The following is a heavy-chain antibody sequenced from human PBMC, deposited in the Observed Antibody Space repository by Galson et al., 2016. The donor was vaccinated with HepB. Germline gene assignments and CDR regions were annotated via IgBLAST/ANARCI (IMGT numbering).Heavy chain of an antibody. J-gene: IGHJ4*02. Sequence: SLRLSCAASGFTFSSYAMSWVRQAPGKGLEWLSDMSGSGGSAYYTDSVKGRFTISRDNSKNTLYLQMNSLRVEDTAVYYCARSNSYSRGEYFAYWGQGTLVTVSS. V-gene: IGHV3-23*01. CDR2: MSGSGGSA. CDR3: ARSNSYSRGEYFAY. CDR1: GFTFSSYA. D-gene: IGHD6-13*01.